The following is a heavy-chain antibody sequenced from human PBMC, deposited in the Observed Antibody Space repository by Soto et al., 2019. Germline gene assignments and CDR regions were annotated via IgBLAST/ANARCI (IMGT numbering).Heavy chain of an antibody. V-gene: IGHV4-39*01. Sequence: QLQLQASGPGLLKPSETLSLTCTVSGGSISGSRYYWGWIRQPPGKGLEWIGSISDSESPYYNLSLKSRITMSVDTSKNQFSLQLSSVSAADTAVYYCASQKPLNWFDPWGQGTLVTVSS. J-gene: IGHJ5*02. CDR3: ASQKPLNWFDP. CDR2: ISDSESP. CDR1: GGSISGSRYY.